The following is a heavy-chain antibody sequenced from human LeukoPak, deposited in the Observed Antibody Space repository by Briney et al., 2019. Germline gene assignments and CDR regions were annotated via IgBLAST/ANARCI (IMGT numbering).Heavy chain of an antibody. Sequence: KASETLSLTCIVSGGSISSYYWSWIRQPPGKGLEWIGYIYYTGSTNYNPSLKSRVTISVDTSKNQFSLRLSSVTAADTAVYYCASLIRQGHYAMDVWGQGTMVTVSS. V-gene: IGHV4-59*01. CDR2: IYYTGST. CDR3: ASLIRQGHYAMDV. J-gene: IGHJ6*02. CDR1: GGSISSYY.